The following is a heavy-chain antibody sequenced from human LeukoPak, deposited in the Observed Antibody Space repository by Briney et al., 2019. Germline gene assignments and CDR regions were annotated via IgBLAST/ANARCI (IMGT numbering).Heavy chain of an antibody. CDR2: INWNSGCI. D-gene: IGHD3-16*02. V-gene: IGHV3-9*01. CDR1: GFTVSSNY. Sequence: GGSLRLSCAASGFTVSSNYMSWVRQAPGKGLEWVSGINWNSGCIGYADSVKGRFTISRDNAKKSLYLEMNSLRVEDTALYYCAKDMRRWESYHHKSGPFDYWGQGSLVTVSS. J-gene: IGHJ4*02. CDR3: AKDMRRWESYHHKSGPFDY.